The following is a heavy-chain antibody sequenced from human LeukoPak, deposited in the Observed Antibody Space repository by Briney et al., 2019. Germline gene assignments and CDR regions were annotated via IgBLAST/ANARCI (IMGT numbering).Heavy chain of an antibody. V-gene: IGHV4-59*01. D-gene: IGHD1-26*01. CDR2: IYYSGDT. CDR1: GDSIRGYY. Sequence: PSETLSLTCSVSGDSIRGYYWSWIRQAPGAGLEWIGYIYYSGDTRYSPSLKSRVTISVDTSKNQFSLKLSSVTAADTAVYYCARAQYGIVGARDAFDIWGQGTMVTVSS. J-gene: IGHJ3*02. CDR3: ARAQYGIVGARDAFDI.